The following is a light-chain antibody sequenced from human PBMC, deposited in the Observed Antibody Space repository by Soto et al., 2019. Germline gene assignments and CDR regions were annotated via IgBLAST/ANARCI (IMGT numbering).Light chain of an antibody. CDR1: QSVSTN. V-gene: IGKV3-15*01. CDR3: KQHNQWPIT. CDR2: GAS. Sequence: EIVLTQSPGTLSVPPGERATLSCRASQSVSTNFAWYLQKPGQAPRLLIYGASTRATAVQARFTASGSGTEFTLSIRSLQSEDSAVYYCKQHNQWPITVGQGTRLENK. J-gene: IGKJ5*01.